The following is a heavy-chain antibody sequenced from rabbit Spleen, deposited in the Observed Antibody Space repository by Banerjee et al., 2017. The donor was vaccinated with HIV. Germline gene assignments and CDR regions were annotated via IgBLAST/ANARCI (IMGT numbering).Heavy chain of an antibody. J-gene: IGHJ4*01. D-gene: IGHD8-1*01. CDR1: GFSFSSSYY. CDR2: IYGDSSGST. Sequence: QSLEESGGDLVKPEGSLTLTCTASGFSFSSSYYMCWVRQAPGKGPEWIACIYGDSSGSTAYASWAKGRFTISRDNAQNTVFLQLTSLTAADTATYFCARGGDSYYWYSNLWGPGTLVTVS. CDR3: ARGGDSYYWYSNL. V-gene: IGHV1S40*01.